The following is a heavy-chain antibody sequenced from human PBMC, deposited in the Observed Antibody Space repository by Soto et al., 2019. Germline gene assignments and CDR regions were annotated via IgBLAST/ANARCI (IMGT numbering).Heavy chain of an antibody. J-gene: IGHJ4*02. Sequence: EVQLWESGGGLVQPGGSLRLSCAVSGFTFRSSPMSWVRRAPGKGLEWVSGINGGDDSEHYVDSVRGRFTIIRDNSKNLLLLQMNSLRVEDMAIYYCTTDSHWGNISPTHDHWGQGTQVTVSS. CDR3: TTDSHWGNISPTHDH. D-gene: IGHD3-16*01. CDR1: GFTFRSSP. V-gene: IGHV3-23*01. CDR2: INGGDDSE.